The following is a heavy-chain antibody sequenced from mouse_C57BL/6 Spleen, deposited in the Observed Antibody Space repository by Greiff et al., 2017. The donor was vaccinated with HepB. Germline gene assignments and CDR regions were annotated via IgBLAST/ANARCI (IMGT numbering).Heavy chain of an antibody. J-gene: IGHJ2*01. CDR1: GFTFTDYY. CDR2: IRNKANGYTT. V-gene: IGHV7-3*01. CDR3: ARSHYYGSSSFDY. D-gene: IGHD1-1*01. Sequence: EVKLMESGGGLVQPGGSLSLSCAASGFTFTDYYMSWVRQPPGKALEWLGFIRNKANGYTTEYSASVKGRFTISRDNSQSILYLQMNALRAEDSATYYCARSHYYGSSSFDYWGQGTTLPVSS.